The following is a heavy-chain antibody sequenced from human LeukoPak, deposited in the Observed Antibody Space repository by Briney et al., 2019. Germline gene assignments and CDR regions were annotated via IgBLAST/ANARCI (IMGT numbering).Heavy chain of an antibody. CDR3: AKEGCYDEIIGY. Sequence: PGGSLRLTCAASGVTLSTFGMHWVRQAPGKGLEWVCLISGDSGGTSYADSVKGRFTISRDNSKSSLYLQMNTLRPEDTALYYCAKEGCYDEIIGYWGQGTLVTVSS. CDR1: GVTLSTFG. V-gene: IGHV3-43*02. J-gene: IGHJ4*02. CDR2: ISGDSGGT. D-gene: IGHD2-2*01.